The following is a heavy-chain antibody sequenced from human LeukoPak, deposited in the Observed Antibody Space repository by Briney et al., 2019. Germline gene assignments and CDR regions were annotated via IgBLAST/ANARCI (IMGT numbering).Heavy chain of an antibody. CDR2: INPNSGGT. CDR3: ARVGSKLAYCGGDCYRLDY. CDR1: GYTFTGYY. D-gene: IGHD2-21*02. V-gene: IGHV1-2*02. Sequence: ASVKVSCKASGYTFTGYYMHWVRQAPGQGLEWMGWINPNSGGTNYAQEFQGRVTMTRDTSISTAYMELSRLRSDDTAVYYCARVGSKLAYCGGDCYRLDYWGQGTLVTVSS. J-gene: IGHJ4*02.